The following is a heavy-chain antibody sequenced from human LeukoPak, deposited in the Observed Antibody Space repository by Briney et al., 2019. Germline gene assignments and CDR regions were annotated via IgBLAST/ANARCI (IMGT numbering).Heavy chain of an antibody. V-gene: IGHV1-69*04. CDR1: GYTFMDYY. Sequence: SVKVSCKAFGYTFMDYYMHWVRQAPGQGLEWMGRIIPIFGIANYAQKFQGRVTITADKSTSTAYMELSSLRSEDTAVYYCARDLPRTYYYDSSGYPYYFDYWGQGTLVTVSS. D-gene: IGHD3-22*01. CDR3: ARDLPRTYYYDSSGYPYYFDY. CDR2: IIPIFGIA. J-gene: IGHJ4*02.